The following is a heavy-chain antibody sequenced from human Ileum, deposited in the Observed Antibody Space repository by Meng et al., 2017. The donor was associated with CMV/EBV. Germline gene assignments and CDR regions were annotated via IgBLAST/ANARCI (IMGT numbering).Heavy chain of an antibody. J-gene: IGHJ4*02. CDR1: GFTVSSNY. CDR3: ARDKVDCSSTSCYYYFDY. CDR2: IYSGGST. D-gene: IGHD2-2*01. V-gene: IGHV3-66*02. Sequence: GESLKISCAASGFTVSSNYMSWVRQAPGKGLEWVSVIYSGGSTYYADPVKGRFTISRDNSKNTLYLQMNSLRAEDTAVYYCARDKVDCSSTSCYYYFDYWGQGTLVTVSS.